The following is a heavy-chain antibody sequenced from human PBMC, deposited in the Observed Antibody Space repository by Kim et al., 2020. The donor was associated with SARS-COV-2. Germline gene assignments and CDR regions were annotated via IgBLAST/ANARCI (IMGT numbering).Heavy chain of an antibody. CDR2: IKEDGSEK. V-gene: IGHV3-7*01. D-gene: IGHD1-26*01. CDR1: GFTFRSYW. CDR3: GRDYSD. Sequence: GGSLRLSCAASGFTFRSYWMSWVRQAPGKGLEWVANIKEDGSEKYYVDSVKGRFAISRDNATNSLFLQMNSLRAEDAAVYYCGRDYSDWGQGTLGTGSS. J-gene: IGHJ4*02.